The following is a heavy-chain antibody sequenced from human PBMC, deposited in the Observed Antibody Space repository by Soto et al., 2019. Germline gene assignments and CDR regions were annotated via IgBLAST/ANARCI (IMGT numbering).Heavy chain of an antibody. CDR1: GGSFSGYY. Sequence: PSETLSLTCAVYGGSFSGYYWSWIRQPPGKGLEWIGEINHSGSTNYNPSLKSRVTISVDTSKNQFSLKLSSVTAADTAVYYCARRTITIGIVAVPAAIIFDYWGQGTLVTVSS. J-gene: IGHJ4*02. D-gene: IGHD2-2*02. V-gene: IGHV4-34*01. CDR3: ARRTITIGIVAVPAAIIFDY. CDR2: INHSGST.